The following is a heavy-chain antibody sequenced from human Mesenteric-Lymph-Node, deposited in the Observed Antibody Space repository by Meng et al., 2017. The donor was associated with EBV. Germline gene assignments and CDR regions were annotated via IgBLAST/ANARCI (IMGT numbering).Heavy chain of an antibody. CDR1: GGPVSSGSYY. Sequence: VQLREPGPGLVKPSETLSLTCSVSGGPVSSGSYYWSWIRQPPGKGLEWIGYIYRTGSTDYNPSLNSRVSISIDTSKNQFSLRLTSVTAADTAVYYCARDSGITVTNSFDYWAREPWSPSPQ. D-gene: IGHD1-20*01. V-gene: IGHV4-61*01. J-gene: IGHJ4*02. CDR2: IYRTGST. CDR3: ARDSGITVTNSFDY.